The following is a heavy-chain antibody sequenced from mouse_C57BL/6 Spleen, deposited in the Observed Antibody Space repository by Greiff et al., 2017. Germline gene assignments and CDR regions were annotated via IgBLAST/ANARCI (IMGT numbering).Heavy chain of an antibody. Sequence: QVQLQQSGAELVRPGTSVKMSCKASGYTFTNYWIGWAKQRPGHGLEWIGDIYPGGGYTNYNEKFKGKATLTADKSSSTAYMQFSSLTSEDSALYYCARREAEGYFDVWGTGTTVTVSS. J-gene: IGHJ1*03. CDR1: GYTFTNYW. V-gene: IGHV1-63*01. CDR3: ARREAEGYFDV. CDR2: IYPGGGYT.